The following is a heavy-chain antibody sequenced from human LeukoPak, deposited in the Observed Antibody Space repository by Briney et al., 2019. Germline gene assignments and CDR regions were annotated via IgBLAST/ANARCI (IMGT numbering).Heavy chain of an antibody. CDR1: GGSISSYY. CDR2: IYYSGST. J-gene: IGHJ4*02. V-gene: IGHV4-59*08. Sequence: SETLSLTCTVSGGSISSYYWSWIRQPPGKGLEWIGYIYYSGSTNYNPSLKSRVTISVDTSKNQFSLKLSSVTAADTAVYYCARSIGGLGYCSGGGCYFDYWGQGTLVTVSS. CDR3: ARSIGGLGYCSGGGCYFDY. D-gene: IGHD2-15*01.